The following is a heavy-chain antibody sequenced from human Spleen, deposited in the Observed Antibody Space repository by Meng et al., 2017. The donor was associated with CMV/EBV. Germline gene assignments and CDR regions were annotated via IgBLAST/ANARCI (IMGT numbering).Heavy chain of an antibody. Sequence: GESLKISCVASGFTFENNAMHWVRQAPGEGLEWVAFIWYDGDNKFYADSVKGRFTISRDNSKNTLYLQMNSLRAEDVAVYYCARTYPNYYYGMDVWGQGTTVTVSS. CDR1: GFTFENNA. J-gene: IGHJ6*02. V-gene: IGHV3-33*01. CDR3: ARTYPNYYYGMDV. D-gene: IGHD2-2*02. CDR2: IWYDGDNK.